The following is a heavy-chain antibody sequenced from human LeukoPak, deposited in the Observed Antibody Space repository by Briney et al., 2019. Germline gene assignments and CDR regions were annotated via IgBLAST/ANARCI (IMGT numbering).Heavy chain of an antibody. CDR2: IYPGDSDT. CDR3: ACFYYDSSGYFDY. J-gene: IGHJ4*02. V-gene: IGHV5-51*03. CDR1: GYSFTSYW. D-gene: IGHD3-22*01. Sequence: GESLTLSCTGSGYSFTSYWMGWVRQTPGKGLEWVGIIYPGDSDTRYSPSFQGQVTISADKSISTAYLQWSSLKASDTAMYYCACFYYDSSGYFDYWGQGTLVTVSS.